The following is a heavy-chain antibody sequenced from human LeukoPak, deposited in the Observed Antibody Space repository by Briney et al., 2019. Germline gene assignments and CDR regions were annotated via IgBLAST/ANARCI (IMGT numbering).Heavy chain of an antibody. CDR3: ARSPLAHYYDSSAANFDY. V-gene: IGHV1-46*01. CDR1: GYTFTSYG. D-gene: IGHD3-22*01. Sequence: ASVKVSCKASGYTFTSYGISWVRQAPGQGLEWMGIINPSGGSTSYAQKFQGRVTMTRDTSTSTVYMELSSLRSEDTAVYYCARSPLAHYYDSSAANFDYWGQGTLVTVSS. CDR2: INPSGGST. J-gene: IGHJ4*02.